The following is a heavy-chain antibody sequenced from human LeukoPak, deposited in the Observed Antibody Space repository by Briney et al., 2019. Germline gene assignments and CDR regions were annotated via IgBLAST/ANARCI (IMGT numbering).Heavy chain of an antibody. J-gene: IGHJ4*02. CDR2: FYHSGST. Sequence: SETLSLTCAVSGYSINTGYYWGWIRQPPGKGLEWIGSFYHSGSTYYNPSLKSRVTISVDTSKNQFSLKLSSVTAADTAVYYCASLVVTGPFDYWGQGTLVTVSS. CDR3: ASLVVTGPFDY. D-gene: IGHD3-22*01. CDR1: GYSINTGYY. V-gene: IGHV4-38-2*01.